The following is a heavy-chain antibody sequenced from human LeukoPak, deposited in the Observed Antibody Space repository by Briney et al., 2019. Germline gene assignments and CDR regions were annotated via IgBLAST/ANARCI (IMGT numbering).Heavy chain of an antibody. D-gene: IGHD2-8*02. J-gene: IGHJ3*02. CDR1: GGSVSSGSYY. V-gene: IGHV4-61*01. CDR3: ARRGTGGRSFDI. CDR2: ISYSGST. Sequence: SETLSLTCTVSGGSVSSGSYYWTCIRQPPGKGLEWIGYISYSGSTNFNPSLKSRVTISVDTSKNQFSLNLSSVTAADTAVYYCARRGTGGRSFDIWGQGTMVTVSS.